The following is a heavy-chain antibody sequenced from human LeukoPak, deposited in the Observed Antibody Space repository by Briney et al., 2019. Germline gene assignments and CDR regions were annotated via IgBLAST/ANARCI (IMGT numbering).Heavy chain of an antibody. Sequence: GGSLRLSCAASGFTFSWYWMSWVPQAPGRGREWAPHIYSSDTTYADSVKGRFTISRDNAKNSLYLQMNSLRDEDTAVYYCASDGLSKLLSFAFDIWGQGTMVTVSS. J-gene: IGHJ3*02. CDR2: IYSSDTT. V-gene: IGHV3-48*02. CDR1: GFTFSWYW. D-gene: IGHD2-2*01. CDR3: ASDGLSKLLSFAFDI.